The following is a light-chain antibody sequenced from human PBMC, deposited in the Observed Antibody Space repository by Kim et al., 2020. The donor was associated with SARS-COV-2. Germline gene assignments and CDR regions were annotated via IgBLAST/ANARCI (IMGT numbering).Light chain of an antibody. CDR2: QDT. CDR1: KLGNKY. Sequence: SVSPGQTASIPCSGDKLGNKYVCCYQQKPGQSPVMVISQDTKRPSGIPERFSGSNSGNTATLTISGTQATDEADYYCQVWDTTTLVFGGGTQLTVL. CDR3: QVWDTTTLV. J-gene: IGLJ2*01. V-gene: IGLV3-1*01.